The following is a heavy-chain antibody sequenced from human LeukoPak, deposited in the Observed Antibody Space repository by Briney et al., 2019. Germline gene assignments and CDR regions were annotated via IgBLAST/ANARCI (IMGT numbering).Heavy chain of an antibody. V-gene: IGHV4-34*01. Sequence: SETLSLTCAVYGGSFSGYYWSWIRQPPGKGLEWIGEINHSGSTNYNPSLKSRVTISVDTSKNQFSLKLSSVTAADTAVYYCARHRSDYYYYYMDVWGKGTTVTISS. CDR1: GGSFSGYY. J-gene: IGHJ6*03. CDR2: INHSGST. CDR3: ARHRSDYYYYYMDV.